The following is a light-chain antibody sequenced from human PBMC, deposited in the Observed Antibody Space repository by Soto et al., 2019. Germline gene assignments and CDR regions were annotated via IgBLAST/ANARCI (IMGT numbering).Light chain of an antibody. V-gene: IGLV2-23*01. Sequence: QSALTQPASVSGSPGQSITISCTGTSSDVGSYNLVSWYQQHPGKAPKLMIFEGTKRPSGISSRFSGSKSGNTASLTISGLQAEDEADYYCCSYAGTTTYVVFGGGTKLTVL. CDR1: SSDVGSYNL. CDR3: CSYAGTTTYVV. J-gene: IGLJ2*01. CDR2: EGT.